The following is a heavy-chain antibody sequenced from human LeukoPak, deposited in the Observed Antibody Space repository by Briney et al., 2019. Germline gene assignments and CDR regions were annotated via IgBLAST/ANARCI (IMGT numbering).Heavy chain of an antibody. CDR1: GFTFSSYS. Sequence: GGSLRLSCAASGFTFSSYSMNWVRQAPGKGLEWVSYISSSSSTIYYADSVKGRFTISRDNAKNSLYLQMNSLRAEDTAVYYCARDAYYYDSSGYPPPSRYYYYMDVWGKGTTVTVSS. V-gene: IGHV3-48*04. CDR3: ARDAYYYDSSGYPPPSRYYYYMDV. D-gene: IGHD3-22*01. CDR2: ISSSSSTI. J-gene: IGHJ6*03.